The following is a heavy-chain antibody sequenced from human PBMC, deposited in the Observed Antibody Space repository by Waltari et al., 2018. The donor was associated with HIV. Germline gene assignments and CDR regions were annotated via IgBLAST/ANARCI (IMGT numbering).Heavy chain of an antibody. CDR2: IFPGDSDT. J-gene: IGHJ4*02. D-gene: IGHD6-19*01. Sequence: EVRLVQSGAEVKKPGESLRISCKPSDYNYWIGWVRQMPGKGLEWMGFIFPGDSDTRYKWSFQGQVTISADRSISTAYLQWRSLRAADTAMYYCAALAGAEWDLVADSWGQGTLLTVSS. CDR1: DYNYW. CDR3: AALAGAEWDLVADS. V-gene: IGHV5-51*01.